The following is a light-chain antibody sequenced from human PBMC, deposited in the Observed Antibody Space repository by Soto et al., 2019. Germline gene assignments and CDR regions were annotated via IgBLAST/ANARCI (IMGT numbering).Light chain of an antibody. Sequence: IQMTQSPSSVSAAVGDRVTITCRASQVISSWLAWYQQRPGTAPKLLIYGATTLRSGVPSRFSGSESGTLFTLTITILQPEDSATYYCQQASSFPLTFGGGTKVEIQ. CDR1: QVISSW. CDR2: GAT. V-gene: IGKV1-12*01. J-gene: IGKJ4*01. CDR3: QQASSFPLT.